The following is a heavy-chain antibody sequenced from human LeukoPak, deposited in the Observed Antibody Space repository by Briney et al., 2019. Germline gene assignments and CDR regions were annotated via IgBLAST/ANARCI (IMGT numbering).Heavy chain of an antibody. CDR1: GGSFSGYY. V-gene: IGHV4-34*01. CDR3: ARGPLSSSSVDY. D-gene: IGHD6-13*01. J-gene: IGHJ4*02. Sequence: SETLSLTCAVYGGSFSGYYWSWIRQPPGKGLEWIGEINHSGSTNYNPSLKSRVTISVDTSKNQFSLKLSSVTAADTAVYYCARGPLSSSSVDYWGQGTLVTVSS. CDR2: INHSGST.